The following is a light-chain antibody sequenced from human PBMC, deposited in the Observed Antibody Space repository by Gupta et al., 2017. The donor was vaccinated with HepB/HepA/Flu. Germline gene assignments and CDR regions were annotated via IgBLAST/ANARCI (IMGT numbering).Light chain of an antibody. J-gene: IGKJ3*01. V-gene: IGKV3-20*01. CDR1: QSVSSSY. CDR2: GAS. CDR3: QQYDSSPFT. Sequence: EIVLTQSPGTLSLSPGERATLSCRASQSVSSSYLAWYQQKPGQAPRLLIYGASSRATGIPDRFSGSGSGTDFTLTISRLEPEDFAVYYCQQYDSSPFTFGPGTXVDIK.